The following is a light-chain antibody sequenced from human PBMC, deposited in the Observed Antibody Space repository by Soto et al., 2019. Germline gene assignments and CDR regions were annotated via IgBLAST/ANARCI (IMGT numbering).Light chain of an antibody. CDR1: SSNIGAGYD. CDR2: ENS. CDR3: QSYDSSLSAYV. V-gene: IGLV1-40*01. Sequence: VRTQPPSVSWAPGQRVTISCTGSSSNIGAGYDLHWYQRLPGTAPKLLIYENSNRPSGVPDRFSGSKSGTSASLAITGLQAEDEADYYCQSYDSSLSAYVFGTGTKVTVL. J-gene: IGLJ1*01.